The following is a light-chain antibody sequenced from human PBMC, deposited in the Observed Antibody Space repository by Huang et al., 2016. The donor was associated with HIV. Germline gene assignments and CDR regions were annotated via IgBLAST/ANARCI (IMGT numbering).Light chain of an antibody. V-gene: IGKV1-9*01. CDR2: AAS. Sequence: IKLTQSPSSLSASVGDRIIITCRASQDISNSLAWYQQKPGKAPNPLIFAASTLQSGVSSRCSGSVSGTYFTLTINGLQPEDFATYYCQQFHAYPVTFGQGTRLDIE. CDR1: QDISNS. J-gene: IGKJ5*01. CDR3: QQFHAYPVT.